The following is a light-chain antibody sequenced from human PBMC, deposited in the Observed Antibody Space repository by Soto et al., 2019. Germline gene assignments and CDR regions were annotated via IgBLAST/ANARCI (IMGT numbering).Light chain of an antibody. J-gene: IGLJ1*01. CDR2: ENN. CDR3: GTWDSSLSAYV. V-gene: IGLV1-51*02. Sequence: QSVLTQPPSVSAAPGQKVTISCSGSSSNIGNNYVSWYQQLPGTAPKLLIYENNKRPSGIPDRFSGSKSGTSATLGITGLQTGDEADYYCGTWDSSLSAYVFGTGTKLNVL. CDR1: SSNIGNNY.